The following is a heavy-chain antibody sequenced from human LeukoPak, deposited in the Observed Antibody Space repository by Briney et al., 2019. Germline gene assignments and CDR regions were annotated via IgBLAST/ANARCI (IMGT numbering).Heavy chain of an antibody. CDR1: GYTFTGYY. CDR3: ARLVQFPYYDNTTYYDY. J-gene: IGHJ4*02. V-gene: IGHV1-2*02. CDR2: INPHSGGT. D-gene: IGHD3-22*01. Sequence: RASVKVSCKASGYTFTGYYLHWVRQAPGQGLEWVGWINPHSGGTNYVQKFQGRVTMTRDTSITTAYMELNRLRFDDTAVYYCARLVQFPYYDNTTYYDYWGQGTLVTVSS.